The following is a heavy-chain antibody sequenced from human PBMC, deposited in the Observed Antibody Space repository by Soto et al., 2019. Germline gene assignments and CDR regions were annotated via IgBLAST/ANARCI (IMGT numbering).Heavy chain of an antibody. V-gene: IGHV4-59*02. Sequence: PTILPLTGPVFGGSVRSYFCSWVRQHPGKGLEWIGYIYYSGSTNYNPSLKSRVTISVDTSKNQFSLKLSSVTAADTAVEYCARRIAVADHNWFDPWGQGTLVTVSS. D-gene: IGHD6-19*01. J-gene: IGHJ5*02. CDR1: GGSVRSYF. CDR2: IYYSGST. CDR3: ARRIAVADHNWFDP.